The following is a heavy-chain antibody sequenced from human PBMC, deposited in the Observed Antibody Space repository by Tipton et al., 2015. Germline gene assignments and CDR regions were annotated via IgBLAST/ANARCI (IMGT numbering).Heavy chain of an antibody. CDR2: ISFSDTT. J-gene: IGHJ4*02. V-gene: IGHV4-59*01. D-gene: IGHD3-9*01. CDR1: GASLSNYY. CDR3: ARDSTGYYYFDS. Sequence: TLSLTCTVSGASLSNYYWNWIRQPPGKGLEWIGYISFSDTTHYNPSLKSRITISLNTSKNQFSLKMSSVTAADTAVYYCARDSTGYYYFDSWGQGTLVTVSS.